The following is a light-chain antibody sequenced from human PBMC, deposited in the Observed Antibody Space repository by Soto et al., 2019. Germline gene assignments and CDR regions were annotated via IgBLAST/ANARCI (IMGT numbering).Light chain of an antibody. Sequence: EIVMTQSPATLSVSPGERATLSCRASQTVSSNLAWYQQKPGQAPRLLIYGASTRATGIPARFSGSRSGTEFILTISSLQSEDFAVYYCQQYNDWPALTFGGGTKVDIK. CDR2: GAS. CDR1: QTVSSN. J-gene: IGKJ4*01. V-gene: IGKV3-15*01. CDR3: QQYNDWPALT.